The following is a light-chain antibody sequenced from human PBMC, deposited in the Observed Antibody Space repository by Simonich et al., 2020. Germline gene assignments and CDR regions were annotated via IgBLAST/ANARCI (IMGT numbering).Light chain of an antibody. CDR3: GADHGSGSNFVWV. V-gene: IGLV9-49*01. CDR2: VGTGGMVC. J-gene: IGLJ3*02. Sequence: QPVLTQPPSASASLGASVTLTCTLSSGYSNYKVDWYQQRPGTGPRFVMRVGTGGMVCAKEDGIPDRVSVFGSGLNRYLTIKNIQEEDESDYHCGADHGSGSNFVWVFGGGTKLTVL. CDR1: SGYSNYK.